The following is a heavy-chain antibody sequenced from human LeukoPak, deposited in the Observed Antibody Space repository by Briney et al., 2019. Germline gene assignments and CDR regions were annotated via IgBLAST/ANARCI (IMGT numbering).Heavy chain of an antibody. CDR3: ARDTYDYVWGSYRVEFDY. D-gene: IGHD3-16*02. CDR1: GGSISSSSYY. V-gene: IGHV4-39*07. CDR2: IYYSGST. J-gene: IGHJ4*02. Sequence: TSETLSLTCTVSGGSISSSSYYWSWIRQPPGKGLEWIGSIYYSGSTYYNPSLKSRVTISVDTSKNQFSLKLSSVTAADTAVYYCARDTYDYVWGSYRVEFDYWGQGTLVTVSS.